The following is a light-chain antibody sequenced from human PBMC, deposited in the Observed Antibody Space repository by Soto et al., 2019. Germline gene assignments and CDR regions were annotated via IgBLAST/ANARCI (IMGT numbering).Light chain of an antibody. J-gene: IGLJ7*01. CDR2: YDS. Sequence: SYELPQPPSVSVAPGKTARNNCGGTNIGSKSVHWYQQKPGQAPVVVMYYDSDRPSGIPDRFSGAKSGNTATLTISRVEAGDEVDYDCQLWDKSSDHAVFGGGTQLAVL. CDR3: QLWDKSSDHAV. CDR1: NIGSKS. V-gene: IGLV3-21*04.